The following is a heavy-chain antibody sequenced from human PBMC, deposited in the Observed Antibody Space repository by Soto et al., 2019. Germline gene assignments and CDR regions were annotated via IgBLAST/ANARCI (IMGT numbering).Heavy chain of an antibody. CDR2: IGRSSSPI. J-gene: IGHJ4*02. Sequence: KPVGSLRLSCTASGFTFSSYAMNWVRQAPGKGLEWVSSIGRSSSPIYYVDSVKGRFTVSRDNAKNSVFLQMNSLRAEDTAVYYCTREINASDYWGQGNLVTVSS. CDR3: TREINASDY. CDR1: GFTFSSYA. V-gene: IGHV3-21*01.